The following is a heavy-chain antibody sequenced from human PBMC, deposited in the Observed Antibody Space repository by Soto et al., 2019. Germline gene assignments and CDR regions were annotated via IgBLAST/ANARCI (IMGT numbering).Heavy chain of an antibody. CDR2: ISGTSVYT. V-gene: IGHV3-11*06. CDR3: ARESQKGKTWFDS. Sequence: QVQLVESGGGLAKPGGSLRLSCAVSGVTFSDYYMSWIRQAPGTGLERVSYISGTSVYTNYADSVKGRFTVSRDNAKNSVYLQMCSLRTEDTAVYYCARESQKGKTWFDSWGQGTLVIVSS. J-gene: IGHJ5*01. CDR1: GVTFSDYY.